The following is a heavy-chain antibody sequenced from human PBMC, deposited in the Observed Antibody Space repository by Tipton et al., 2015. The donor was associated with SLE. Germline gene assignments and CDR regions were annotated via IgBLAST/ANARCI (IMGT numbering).Heavy chain of an antibody. CDR1: GGSISGYY. CDR3: ARGGGSYYDY. J-gene: IGHJ4*02. Sequence: TLSLTCTVSGGSISGYYWSWIRQPAGKGLEWIGRVYSSGSTIYNPSIKSRITLSLDTSKNQFSLRVNSVTAADTAVYYCARGGGSYYDYGGQGTLVTVSS. D-gene: IGHD1-26*01. CDR2: VYSSGST. V-gene: IGHV4-4*07.